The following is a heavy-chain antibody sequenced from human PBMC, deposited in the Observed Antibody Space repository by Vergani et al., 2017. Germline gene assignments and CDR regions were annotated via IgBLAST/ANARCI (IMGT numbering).Heavy chain of an antibody. CDR1: GFTFSSYG. CDR3: AKDSEYCGGGCYYDAFDM. Sequence: QVHLVESGGGVVQPGGSLRLSCAASGFTFSSYGMHWVRQAPGKGLEWVAFIRYDGSNKYYADSVKGRFTISRDNSRNTLYLQMNSLRAEDTAVYYCAKDSEYCGGGCYYDAFDMWGQGTMVTVSS. D-gene: IGHD2-21*02. CDR2: IRYDGSNK. J-gene: IGHJ3*02. V-gene: IGHV3-30*02.